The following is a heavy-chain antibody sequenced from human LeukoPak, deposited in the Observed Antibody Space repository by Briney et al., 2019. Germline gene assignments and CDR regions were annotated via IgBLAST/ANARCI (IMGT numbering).Heavy chain of an antibody. CDR1: GFTFSGYG. CDR2: ISGRGTDT. Sequence: GGSLRLSCAASGFTFSGYGMHWGRQAPGKGPEWVSSISGRGTDTYYRDSVKGRFTISRDTSKNTLYMQMNNLRVEDTALYYCVKGFHFDWWGQGTLVTVSS. CDR3: VKGFHFDW. J-gene: IGHJ4*02. V-gene: IGHV3-23*01.